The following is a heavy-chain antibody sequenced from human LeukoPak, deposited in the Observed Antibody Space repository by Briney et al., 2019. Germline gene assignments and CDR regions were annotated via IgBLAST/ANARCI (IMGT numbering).Heavy chain of an antibody. V-gene: IGHV4-59*01. CDR1: GGSIRCYY. CDR2: IYYSGST. Sequence: SETLSLTCTVSGGSIRCYYWSWIRQPPGKGLEWIGYIYYSGSTNYNPSLKSRVTISVDTSKNQFSLKLSSVTAADTAVYYCARDRPLYCSGGSYCYYYYGMDVWGQGTTVTVSS. CDR3: ARDRPLYCSGGSYCYYYYGMDV. D-gene: IGHD2-15*01. J-gene: IGHJ6*02.